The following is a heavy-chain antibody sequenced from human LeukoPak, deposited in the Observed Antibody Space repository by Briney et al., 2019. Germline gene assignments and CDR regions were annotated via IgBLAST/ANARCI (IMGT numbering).Heavy chain of an antibody. J-gene: IGHJ6*03. CDR3: ARDHSADYDILTGRLGHYYYYYMDV. CDR1: GYTFTSYD. CDR2: MNPNSGNT. Sequence: GASVKVSCKASGYTFTSYDINWVRQATGQGREWMGWMNPNSGNTGYAQKFQGRVTMTRNTSISTAYIELSSLRSEDTAVYYCARDHSADYDILTGRLGHYYYYYMDVWGKGPRSSSP. D-gene: IGHD3-9*01. V-gene: IGHV1-8*01.